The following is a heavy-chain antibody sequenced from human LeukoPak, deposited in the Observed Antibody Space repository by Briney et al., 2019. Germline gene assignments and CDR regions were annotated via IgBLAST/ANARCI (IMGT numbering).Heavy chain of an antibody. Sequence: GASVKVSCKASGGTFSSYTISWVRQAPGQGLEWMGRIIPILGIANYAQKFQGRVTITADKSTSTAYMELSSLRSEDTAVYYCARGYCSSTSCYLGYAFDIWGQGTMVTVSS. J-gene: IGHJ3*02. V-gene: IGHV1-69*02. CDR3: ARGYCSSTSCYLGYAFDI. D-gene: IGHD2-2*01. CDR1: GGTFSSYT. CDR2: IIPILGIA.